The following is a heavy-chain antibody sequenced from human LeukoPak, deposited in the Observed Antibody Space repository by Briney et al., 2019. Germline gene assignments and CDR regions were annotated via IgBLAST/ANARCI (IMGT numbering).Heavy chain of an antibody. CDR3: VRATSGFDL. CDR2: IGAGGDT. V-gene: IGHV3-13*04. Sequence: GGSLRLSCAASGFTLSPYDMHWVRRATGKGLEWVSAIGAGGDTYYPGFVQGRFTISRENAKNSLYLQMNSLRAGGTAVYYCVRATSGFDLWGRGTLVTVSS. J-gene: IGHJ2*01. D-gene: IGHD1-26*01. CDR1: GFTLSPYD.